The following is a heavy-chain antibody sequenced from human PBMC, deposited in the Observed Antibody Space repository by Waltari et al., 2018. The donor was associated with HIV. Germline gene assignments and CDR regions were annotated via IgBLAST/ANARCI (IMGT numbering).Heavy chain of an antibody. V-gene: IGHV3-11*01. CDR3: ARDKYYHDSGGYLRGAFDI. CDR1: GFSFRDYY. Sequence: QVQLVESGGGLVKPGGSLRLSCAASGFSFRDYYMSWIRQTPGKGLEWVSYISDSASTIYYADSVKGRFTISRDNAKNSLYLQMNSLRAEDTAIYYCARDKYYHDSGGYLRGAFDIWGQGTMVTVS. J-gene: IGHJ3*02. CDR2: ISDSASTI. D-gene: IGHD3-22*01.